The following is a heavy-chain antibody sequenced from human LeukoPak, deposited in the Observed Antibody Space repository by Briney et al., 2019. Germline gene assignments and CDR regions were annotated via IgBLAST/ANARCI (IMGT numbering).Heavy chain of an antibody. CDR3: AKDIAYGPADSSGYYLYYFDH. CDR1: GFTFSSYA. CDR2: FSGSGGST. Sequence: GGSLRLSCAASGFTFSSYAMSWVRQAPGKGLECISGFSGSGGSTYYADSVKGRFTISRDKSKNTLYLQMNSLRAEDTAVYYCAKDIAYGPADSSGYYLYYFDHWGQGTLVTVSS. D-gene: IGHD3-22*01. V-gene: IGHV3-23*01. J-gene: IGHJ4*02.